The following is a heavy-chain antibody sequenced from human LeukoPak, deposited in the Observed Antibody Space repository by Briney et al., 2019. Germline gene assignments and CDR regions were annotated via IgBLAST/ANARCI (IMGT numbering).Heavy chain of an antibody. J-gene: IGHJ5*02. Sequence: ASVKVSCKASGGTFSSYAISWVRQAPGQGLEWMGGIIPIFGTANYAQKFQGRVTITADESTSTAYVELSSLRSEDTAVYYCASSITGGSCYNCWFDPWGQGTLVTVSS. CDR3: ASSITGGSCYNCWFDP. CDR2: IIPIFGTA. CDR1: GGTFSSYA. D-gene: IGHD2-15*01. V-gene: IGHV1-69*13.